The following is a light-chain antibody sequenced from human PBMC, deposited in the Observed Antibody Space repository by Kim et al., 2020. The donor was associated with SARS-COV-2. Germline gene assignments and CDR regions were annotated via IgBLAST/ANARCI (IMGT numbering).Light chain of an antibody. CDR1: QNLDTY. CDR2: DAS. J-gene: IGKJ4*01. Sequence: PGDTATLSCRASQNLDTYLAWYQQRPGQAPRLLVYDASNRATGVPDRFRGSGSGTDFTLTISSREPEDLSSYYCQQRNSGLPAVTFGGGTKLEI. CDR3: QQRNSGLPAVT. V-gene: IGKV3-11*01.